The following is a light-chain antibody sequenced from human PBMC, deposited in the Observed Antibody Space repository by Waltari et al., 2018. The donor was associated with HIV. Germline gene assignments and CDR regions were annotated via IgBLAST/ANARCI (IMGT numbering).Light chain of an antibody. CDR1: TSDIGNSDY. J-gene: IGLJ2*01. CDR3: SSYAGTNDFYVI. V-gene: IGLV2-8*01. CDR2: EVN. Sequence: SALTQPPSASGSPGQSVTISCTGTTSDIGNSDYVPRYQQHPGKPPKLIISEVNKRPSGVPNRFSGSKSGNTASLTVSGLQAEDEAAYYCSSYAGTNDFYVIFGGGTKLTVL.